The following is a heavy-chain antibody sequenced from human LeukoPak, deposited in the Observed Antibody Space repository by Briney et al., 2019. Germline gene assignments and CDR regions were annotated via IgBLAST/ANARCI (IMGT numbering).Heavy chain of an antibody. D-gene: IGHD5-12*01. CDR3: ASGYGGYVYDY. Sequence: GESLKISGKGSGYSFTSYWISWVRQMPGKGPEWMGRIDPSDSYTNYSPSFQGHVTISADKSISTAYLQWSSLKASDTAMYYCASGYGGYVYDYWGQGTLVTVSS. J-gene: IGHJ4*02. CDR1: GYSFTSYW. V-gene: IGHV5-10-1*01. CDR2: IDPSDSYT.